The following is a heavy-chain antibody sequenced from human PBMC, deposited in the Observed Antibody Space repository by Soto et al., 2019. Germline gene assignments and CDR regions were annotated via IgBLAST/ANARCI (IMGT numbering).Heavy chain of an antibody. V-gene: IGHV3-23*01. CDR1: GFTFSIYA. CDR3: VSPHSESSNAFDL. J-gene: IGHJ5*02. CDR2: TGATGRTT. D-gene: IGHD3-10*01. Sequence: GSLRLSCAASGFTFSIYAMTWVRQAPGKGLEWVSTTGATGRTTYYADSVKGRFTTSRDNSKTAVYLEMNDLRLDDTATYYCVSPHSESSNAFDLWGQGTLVTVSS.